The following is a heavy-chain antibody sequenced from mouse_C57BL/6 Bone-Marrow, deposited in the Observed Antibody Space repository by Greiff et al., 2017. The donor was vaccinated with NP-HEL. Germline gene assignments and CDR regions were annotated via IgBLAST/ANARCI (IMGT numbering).Heavy chain of an antibody. CDR2: IHPNSGST. V-gene: IGHV1-64*01. Sequence: QVQLQQSGAELVKPGASVKLSCKASGYTFTSYWMHWVKQRPGQGLEWIGMIHPNSGSTNYNEKFKSKATLTVDKSSSTAYMQLSSLTSEDSAVYYCASSPYYAMDYWGQGTSVTVSS. J-gene: IGHJ4*01. CDR3: ASSPYYAMDY. CDR1: GYTFTSYW.